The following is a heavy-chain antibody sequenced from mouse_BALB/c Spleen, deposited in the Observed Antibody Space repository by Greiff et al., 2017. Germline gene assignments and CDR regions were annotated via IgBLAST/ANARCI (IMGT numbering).Heavy chain of an antibody. CDR3: ARGRYGNSEY. V-gene: IGHV1S29*02. CDR1: GYTFTDYN. CDR2: IYPYNGGT. Sequence: EVQLQQSGPELVKPGASVKISCKASGYTFTDYNMHWVKQSHGKSLEWIGYIYPYNGGTGYNQKFKSKATLTVDNSSSTAYMEICSLTSEDSAVYYCARGRYGNSEYGGQGTTLTVSA. D-gene: IGHD2-10*02. J-gene: IGHJ2*01.